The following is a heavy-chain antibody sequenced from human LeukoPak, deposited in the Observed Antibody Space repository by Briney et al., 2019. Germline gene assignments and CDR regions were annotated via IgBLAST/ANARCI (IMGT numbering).Heavy chain of an antibody. V-gene: IGHV4-59*01. CDR2: IFYSGST. J-gene: IGHJ6*03. CDR1: GGSINNYY. D-gene: IGHD6-6*01. CDR3: ARVSSSSGLYYYYYMGV. Sequence: SETLSLTCSVSGGSINNYYWSWIRQPPGKGLEWIGHIFYSGSTNYNPSLKSRVTISLVMSKNQISLKLSSVTTADTAVYYCARVSSSSGLYYYYYMGVWGKGTTVTVSS.